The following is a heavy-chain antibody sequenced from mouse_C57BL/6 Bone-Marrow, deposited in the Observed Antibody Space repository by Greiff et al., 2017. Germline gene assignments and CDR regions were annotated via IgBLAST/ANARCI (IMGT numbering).Heavy chain of an antibody. CDR2: IYPGDGGT. V-gene: IGHV1-82*01. J-gene: IGHJ3*01. CDR1: GYAFSSSW. CDR3: ARGGGGDDGWFAY. D-gene: IGHD2-2*01. Sequence: VQLVESGPELVKPGASVKISCKASGYAFSSSWMNWVKQRPGKGLEWIGRIYPGDGGTNYTGKVTGKATLTADKSSSTAYMQLSSLTSEGSAVYVCARGGGGDDGWFAYWGQGTLVTVSA.